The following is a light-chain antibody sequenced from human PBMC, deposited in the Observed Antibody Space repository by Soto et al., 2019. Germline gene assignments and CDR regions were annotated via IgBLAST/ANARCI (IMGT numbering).Light chain of an antibody. CDR2: DVS. CDR1: SSDVGAYNS. J-gene: IGLJ1*01. V-gene: IGLV2-14*01. CDR3: SSYTSSNSYV. Sequence: QSVLTQPASVSGSPGQSIAISCTGTSSDVGAYNSVSWYQQYPGKAPKLMIHDVSNRPSGVSDRFSGSKSGNTASLTISGLQAEXEAYYYCSSYTSSNSYVFGSGTKVAVL.